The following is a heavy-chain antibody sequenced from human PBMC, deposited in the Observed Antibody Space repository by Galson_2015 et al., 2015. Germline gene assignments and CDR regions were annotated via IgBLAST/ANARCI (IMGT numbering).Heavy chain of an antibody. CDR2: VRVSTFGATT. J-gene: IGHJ4*02. Sequence: RLSCAGSGFDFGDFAMTWLRQAPGKGLEWVGFVRVSTFGATTEIAASVRGRFAISRNDSKSVAYLHKTSLRTEDTAVYYCARRINNYDSWGQGTRVIVSS. CDR3: ARRINNYDS. CDR1: GFDFGDFA. D-gene: IGHD2/OR15-2a*01. V-gene: IGHV3-49*03.